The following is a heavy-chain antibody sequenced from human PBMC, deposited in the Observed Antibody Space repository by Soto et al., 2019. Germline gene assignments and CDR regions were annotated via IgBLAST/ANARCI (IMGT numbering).Heavy chain of an antibody. J-gene: IGHJ4*02. Sequence: QVQLVQSGAEVKKPGASVKVSCKASGYTFTSYDINWVRQATGQGLEWMGWMNPNSGNTGYAQKFQGRVTMTRNTSKSTAYMELSSLRSESTGVNYCARSTNDYGDRHWGQGALVTLSS. V-gene: IGHV1-8*01. CDR1: GYTFTSYD. CDR3: ARSTNDYGDRH. D-gene: IGHD4-17*01. CDR2: MNPNSGNT.